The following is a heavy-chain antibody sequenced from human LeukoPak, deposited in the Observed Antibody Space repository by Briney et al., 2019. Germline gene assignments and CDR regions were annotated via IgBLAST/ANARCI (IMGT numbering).Heavy chain of an antibody. CDR2: IYYSGST. V-gene: IGHV4-59*01. CDR3: ARSGDFWSGYLKPNWFDP. J-gene: IGHJ5*02. Sequence: SETLSLTCTVSGGSISSYYWSWIRQPPGKGLEWIGYIYYSGSTNYNPSLKSRVTISVGTSKNQFPLKLSSVTAADTAVYYCARSGDFWSGYLKPNWFDPWGQGTLVTVSS. D-gene: IGHD3-3*01. CDR1: GGSISSYY.